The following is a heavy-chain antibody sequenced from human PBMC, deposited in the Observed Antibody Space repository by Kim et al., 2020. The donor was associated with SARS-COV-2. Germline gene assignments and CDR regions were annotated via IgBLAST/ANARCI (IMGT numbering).Heavy chain of an antibody. Sequence: KVRFTISRDNAKNSLYLQVNSLRAEDTALYYCAKGGYSGYNYYYYYYMDVWGKGTTVTVSS. J-gene: IGHJ6*03. V-gene: IGHV3-9*01. CDR3: AKGGYSGYNYYYYYYMDV. D-gene: IGHD5-12*01.